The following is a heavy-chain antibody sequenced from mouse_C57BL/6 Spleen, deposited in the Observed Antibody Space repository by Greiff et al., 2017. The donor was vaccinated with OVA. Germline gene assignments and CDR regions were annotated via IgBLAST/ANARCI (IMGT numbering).Heavy chain of an antibody. Sequence: QVQLQQPGAELVRPGSSVKLSCKASGYTFTSYWMDWVKQRPGQGLEWIGNIYPSDSETHYNQKFKDKATLTVDKSSSTAYMQLSSLTSEDSAVYYCARWGPLYYAMDYWGQGTSVTVSS. CDR3: ARWGPLYYAMDY. J-gene: IGHJ4*01. CDR2: IYPSDSET. V-gene: IGHV1-61*01. CDR1: GYTFTSYW.